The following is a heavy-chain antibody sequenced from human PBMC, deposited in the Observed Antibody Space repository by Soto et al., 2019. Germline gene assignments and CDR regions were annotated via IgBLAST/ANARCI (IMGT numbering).Heavy chain of an antibody. D-gene: IGHD6-19*01. CDR3: ARDFDIVVAGRGGMDY. Sequence: EVQLVESGGGLIQPGGSLKLSCAAYGFIVSNNYLSWVRQAPGKGLEWVSLIYSGGNTYYADSVKGRFTISRDTSKNTLYLQMKSLRDEDTAVYYCARDFDIVVAGRGGMDYWGQGTLVTVSS. CDR1: GFIVSNNY. V-gene: IGHV3-53*01. J-gene: IGHJ4*02. CDR2: IYSGGNT.